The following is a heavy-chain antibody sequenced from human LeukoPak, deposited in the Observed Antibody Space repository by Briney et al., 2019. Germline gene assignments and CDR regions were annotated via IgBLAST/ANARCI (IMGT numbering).Heavy chain of an antibody. CDR3: AKDQGSGSGWYFDY. J-gene: IGHJ4*02. V-gene: IGHV3-23*01. Sequence: GGSLRLSCVVSGFTFSSYAMSWVRQAPGKGLEWVSAISVSGGRTYNADSVKGRFTISRDNSKNTLFLQMNSLRAEDTAVYYCAKDQGSGSGWYFDYWGQGTRVTVSS. CDR1: GFTFSSYA. D-gene: IGHD6-19*01. CDR2: ISVSGGRT.